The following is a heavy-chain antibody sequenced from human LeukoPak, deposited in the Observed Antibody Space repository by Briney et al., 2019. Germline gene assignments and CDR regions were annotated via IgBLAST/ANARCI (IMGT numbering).Heavy chain of an antibody. CDR1: GYSFTSYW. V-gene: IGHV5-51*01. J-gene: IGHJ3*02. D-gene: IGHD1-14*01. Sequence: LGESLKISCKGSGYSFTSYWVAWVRQMPGKGLEWMGIIYPRDSDTRYSPSFQGQVTISADKSINTAYLQWSGLKASDTAVYYCAGHVTTASAARGFDIWGQGTMVTVSS. CDR3: AGHVTTASAARGFDI. CDR2: IYPRDSDT.